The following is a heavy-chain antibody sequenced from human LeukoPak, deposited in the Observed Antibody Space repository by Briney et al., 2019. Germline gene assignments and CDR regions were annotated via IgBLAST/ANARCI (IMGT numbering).Heavy chain of an antibody. Sequence: GASVKGSCKASGYTFTSYGISWVRQAPGQGLEWMGWISAYNGNTKYAQKVLGRVTMTTDTSTSTAYMELRSLRSDDTAAYYCARGGLVVVVAATPSTTPGLLHWLDPWGQGTLVSVSS. CDR3: ARGGLVVVVAATPSTTPGLLHWLDP. D-gene: IGHD2-15*01. J-gene: IGHJ5*02. CDR2: ISAYNGNT. CDR1: GYTFTSYG. V-gene: IGHV1-18*01.